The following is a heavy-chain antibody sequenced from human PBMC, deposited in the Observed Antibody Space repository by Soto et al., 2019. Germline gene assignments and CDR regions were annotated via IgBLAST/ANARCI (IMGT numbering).Heavy chain of an antibody. CDR3: ARGQSLRF. J-gene: IGHJ3*01. D-gene: IGHD3-16*02. Sequence: EVQLLESGGGLVQPGGSLRLSCAASGFNFGDYWMSWVRQSPGKGLEWVANIKLDGTEKYYVDSVKGRFTISRDNAKSSLYLEMNSLRDEDTAVYYCARGQSLRFWGQGTMVTVS. V-gene: IGHV3-7*03. CDR2: IKLDGTEK. CDR1: GFNFGDYW.